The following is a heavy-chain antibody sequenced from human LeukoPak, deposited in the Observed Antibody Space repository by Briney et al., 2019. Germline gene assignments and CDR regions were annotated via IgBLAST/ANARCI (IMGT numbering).Heavy chain of an antibody. Sequence: ASVKVSCKASGFTFTSSAMQWVRQARGQRRAWIGWIVVGSGNTNYAQKFQERVTITRDMSTSTAYMELSSLRSEDTAVYYCAAELGRRAAFDIWGQGTMVTVSS. CDR2: IVVGSGNT. V-gene: IGHV1-58*02. D-gene: IGHD1-1*01. J-gene: IGHJ3*02. CDR1: GFTFTSSA. CDR3: AAELGRRAAFDI.